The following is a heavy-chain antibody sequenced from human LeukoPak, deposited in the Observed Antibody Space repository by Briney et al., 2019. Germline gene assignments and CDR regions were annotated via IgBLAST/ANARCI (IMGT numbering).Heavy chain of an antibody. CDR2: IYYSGST. CDR3: ARLRSYSGWFDP. D-gene: IGHD1-26*01. CDR1: GDSISSYY. J-gene: IGHJ5*02. Sequence: PSETLSLTCTVSGDSISSYYWSWIRQPPGKGLECIGYIYYSGSTNYNPSLKSRVTISVDTSKNQFSLTLSSVTAADTAVYYCARLRSYSGWFDPWGQGTLVTVSS. V-gene: IGHV4-59*08.